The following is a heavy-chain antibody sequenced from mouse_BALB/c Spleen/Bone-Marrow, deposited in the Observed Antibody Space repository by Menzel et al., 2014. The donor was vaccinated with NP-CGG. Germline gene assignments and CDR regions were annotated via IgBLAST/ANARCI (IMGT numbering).Heavy chain of an antibody. CDR3: AREDGLWYFDV. J-gene: IGHJ1*01. CDR1: GYTFSSYR. D-gene: IGHD1-1*01. Sequence: QVQLKESGAELMKPGASVKISCKATGYTFSSYRIEWVKQRPGHGLGWIGEILPGSGSTNYNEKFKGKATFTADTSSNTAYMQLSSLTSEDSAVYYCAREDGLWYFDVWGAGTTVTVSS. V-gene: IGHV1-9*01. CDR2: ILPGSGST.